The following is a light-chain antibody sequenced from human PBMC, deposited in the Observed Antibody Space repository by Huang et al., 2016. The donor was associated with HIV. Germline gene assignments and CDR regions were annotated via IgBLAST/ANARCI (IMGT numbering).Light chain of an antibody. V-gene: IGKV4-1*01. Sequence: DIVMTQSPDSLAVSLGERATINCKSSQSVLYSSNNKNYLAWYHQQPGQPPKLLIYWASTRESGVPDRFSGSGSGTDFTLTISSLQAEDVAVYYCQQYYSTPPVTFGPGTKVDIK. J-gene: IGKJ3*01. CDR2: WAS. CDR1: QSVLYSSNNKNY. CDR3: QQYYSTPPVT.